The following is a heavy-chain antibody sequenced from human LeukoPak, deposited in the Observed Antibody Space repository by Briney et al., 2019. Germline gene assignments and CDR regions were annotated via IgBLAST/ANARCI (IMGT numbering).Heavy chain of an antibody. CDR3: ARSGGDCSGGSCLPPHDAFDI. CDR1: GGSISSSSYY. D-gene: IGHD2-15*01. Sequence: SETLSLTCTVSGGSISSSSYYWGWIRQPPGKGLEWIGSIYYSGSTYYNPPLKSRVTISVDTSKNQFSLKLSSVTAADTAVYYCARSGGDCSGGSCLPPHDAFDIWGQGTMVTVSS. V-gene: IGHV4-39*07. J-gene: IGHJ3*02. CDR2: IYYSGST.